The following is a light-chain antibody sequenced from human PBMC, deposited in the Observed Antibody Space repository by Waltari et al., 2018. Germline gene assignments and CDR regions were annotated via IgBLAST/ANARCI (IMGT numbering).Light chain of an antibody. J-gene: IGKJ1*01. Sequence: DIQMTPSPPPPSLSVGDKDTITCRASQSISNYLSWYQQKPGKAPNLLIYAASSFQSGVPSRFSGSGSGTDFTLTISSLQPEDFATYYCQQSYISLTFGQGTKVEIK. CDR3: QQSYISLT. V-gene: IGKV1-39*01. CDR2: AAS. CDR1: QSISNY.